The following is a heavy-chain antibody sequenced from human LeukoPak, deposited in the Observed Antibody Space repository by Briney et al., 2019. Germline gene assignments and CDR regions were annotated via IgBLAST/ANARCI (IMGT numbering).Heavy chain of an antibody. CDR1: GGSISSYY. CDR2: IYYSGST. Sequence: PSETLSLTCTVSGGSISSYYWSWIRQPPGKGLEWIGYIYYSGSTNYNPSLKSRVTMSVDTSKNQFSLKLRSVTAADTAVYYCARDLELGYWGQGTLVTVSS. J-gene: IGHJ4*02. V-gene: IGHV4-59*12. D-gene: IGHD3-16*01. CDR3: ARDLELGY.